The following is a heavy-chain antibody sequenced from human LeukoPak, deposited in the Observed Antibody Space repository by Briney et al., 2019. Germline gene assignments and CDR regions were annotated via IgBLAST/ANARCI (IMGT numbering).Heavy chain of an antibody. V-gene: IGHV3-23*01. CDR1: GFTFNSYA. CDR2: ISGSGGST. CDR3: AKDLVAVAGLVYYFDY. D-gene: IGHD6-19*01. Sequence: PGGSLRLSCAASGFTFNSYAMSWVRQAPGKGLEWVSAISGSGGSTYYADSVKGRFTISRDNSKNTLYLQMNSLRAEDTAVYYCAKDLVAVAGLVYYFDYWGQGTLVTVSS. J-gene: IGHJ4*02.